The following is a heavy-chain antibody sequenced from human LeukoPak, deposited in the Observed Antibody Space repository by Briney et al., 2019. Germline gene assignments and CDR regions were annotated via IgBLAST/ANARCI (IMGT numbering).Heavy chain of an antibody. CDR1: GFTFNTYT. J-gene: IGHJ4*02. CDR3: AREVRELLDY. Sequence: GGSLRLSCAASGFTFNTYTMNWVRQAPGKGLEWVSSISSSSSYIYYADSVKGRFTISRDNAKNSLYLQMNSLRAEDTAVYYCAREVRELLDYWGQGTLVTVSS. D-gene: IGHD1-26*01. V-gene: IGHV3-21*01. CDR2: ISSSSSYI.